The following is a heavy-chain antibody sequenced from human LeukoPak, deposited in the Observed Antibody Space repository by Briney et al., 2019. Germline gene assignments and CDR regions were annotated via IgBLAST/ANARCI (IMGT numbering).Heavy chain of an antibody. Sequence: PSETLSLTCAVYGGSFSGYYWSWIRQPPGRGLEWIGYIYYSGSTNYNPSLKSRVTISVDTSKNQFSLKLSSVTAADTAVYYCARRGNYGTFDYWGQGTLVTVSS. D-gene: IGHD4-11*01. J-gene: IGHJ4*02. CDR2: IYYSGST. CDR1: GGSFSGYY. V-gene: IGHV4-59*01. CDR3: ARRGNYGTFDY.